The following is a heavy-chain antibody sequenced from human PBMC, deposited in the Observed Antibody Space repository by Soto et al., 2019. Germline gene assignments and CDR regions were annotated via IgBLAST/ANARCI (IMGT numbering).Heavy chain of an antibody. CDR1: GYTFTSYG. CDR3: ARYAYDYGDYNYYYYYYMDV. CDR2: ISAYNGNT. Sequence: ASVKVSCKASGYTFTSYGISWVRQAPGQGLEWMGWISAYNGNTNYAQKLQGRVTMTTDTSTSTAYMELRSLRSDDTAVYYCARYAYDYGDYNYYYYYYMDVWGKGTTVTVSS. V-gene: IGHV1-18*01. J-gene: IGHJ6*03. D-gene: IGHD4-17*01.